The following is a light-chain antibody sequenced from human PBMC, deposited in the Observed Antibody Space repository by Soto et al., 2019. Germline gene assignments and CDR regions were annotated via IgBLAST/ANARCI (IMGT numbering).Light chain of an antibody. J-gene: IGKJ5*01. Sequence: EVVMTQSPATLSVSPGERATLSCRASESVSSNLAWYQQRPGQAPRLVIYGASTRATGIPDRFSGGGSGTEFTLTISSPQSEDFAVYYCQQYNSWPPITFGQGTRLEIK. CDR1: ESVSSN. CDR2: GAS. CDR3: QQYNSWPPIT. V-gene: IGKV3-15*01.